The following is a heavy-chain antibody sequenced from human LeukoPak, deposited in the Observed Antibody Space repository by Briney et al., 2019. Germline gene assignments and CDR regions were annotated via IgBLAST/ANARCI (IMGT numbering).Heavy chain of an antibody. J-gene: IGHJ1*01. D-gene: IGHD1-26*01. CDR1: VYTFTSYY. CDR2: INPSGGST. Sequence: SSVNVSRLPSVYTFTSYYMHWLRQPPPQGLAWMGMINPSGGSTNYAQKFQGRVTMPRDTSTSTAYMQLSSLRSEDTAVYYCARDSIVAAEYFQHWGQGNLVTVSS. V-gene: IGHV1-46*01. CDR3: ARDSIVAAEYFQH.